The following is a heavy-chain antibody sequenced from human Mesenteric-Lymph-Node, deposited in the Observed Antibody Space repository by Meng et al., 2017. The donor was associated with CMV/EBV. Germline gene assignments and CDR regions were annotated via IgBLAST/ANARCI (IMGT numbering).Heavy chain of an antibody. D-gene: IGHD2-2*01. CDR1: GYTFTSYC. Sequence: GESLKISCKGSGYTFTSYCIGWVRQMPGRGLEWMGIIYPGDSDTRYSPSFQGQVTISADTSISTAYLQWSSLKASDTAMYYCARHTTPGYCSSSSCYSVFDAFDVWGQGAVVTVSS. V-gene: IGHV5-51*01. J-gene: IGHJ3*01. CDR3: ARHTTPGYCSSSSCYSVFDAFDV. CDR2: IYPGDSDT.